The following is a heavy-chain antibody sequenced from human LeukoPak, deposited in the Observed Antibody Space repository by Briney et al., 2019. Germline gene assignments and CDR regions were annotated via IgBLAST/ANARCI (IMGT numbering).Heavy chain of an antibody. CDR3: TNFKPPAPDALDV. D-gene: IGHD2/OR15-2a*01. CDR1: GFTFSGYG. J-gene: IGHJ3*01. Sequence: GGSLRLSCAASGFTFSGYGMHWVRQAPGKGLEWISYISGSGTIYYADSVKGRFTISRDNAQRLVYLQMNSLRAEDTAVYYCTNFKPPAPDALDVWGQGTLITVSS. CDR2: ISGSGTI. V-gene: IGHV3-48*01.